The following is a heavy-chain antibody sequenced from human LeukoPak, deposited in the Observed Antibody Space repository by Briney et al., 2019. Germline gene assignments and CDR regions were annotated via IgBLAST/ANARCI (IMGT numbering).Heavy chain of an antibody. D-gene: IGHD5-18*01. J-gene: IGHJ6*03. Sequence: GGSLRLSCAASGFIFSSYGMSWVRQAPGKGLEWVSAISGSGGSKYYADSVKGRFTISRDNSKNTLYLQMNSLRAEDTAVYYCARGLDTAMDYYYYYYMDVWGKGTTVTVSS. CDR2: ISGSGGSK. CDR3: ARGLDTAMDYYYYYYMDV. V-gene: IGHV3-23*01. CDR1: GFIFSSYG.